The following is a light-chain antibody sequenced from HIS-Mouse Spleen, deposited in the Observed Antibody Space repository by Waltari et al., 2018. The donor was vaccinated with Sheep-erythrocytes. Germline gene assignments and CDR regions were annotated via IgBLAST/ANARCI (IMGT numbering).Light chain of an antibody. CDR3: GTWDSSLSAGV. CDR2: DNN. J-gene: IGLJ2*01. CDR1: SSNLGTNY. V-gene: IGLV1-51*01. Sequence: QSVLTQPPSVSAAPGPKVPISCPGSSSNLGTNYVSWYQQLPGTAPKRLIYDNNKRPSGIPDRFSGSKSGTSATLGITGLQTGDEADYYCGTWDSSLSAGVFGGGTKLTVL.